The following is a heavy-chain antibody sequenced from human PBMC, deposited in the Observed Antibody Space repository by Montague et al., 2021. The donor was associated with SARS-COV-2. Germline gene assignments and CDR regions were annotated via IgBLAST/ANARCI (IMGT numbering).Heavy chain of an antibody. Sequence: SETLSLTCSVSGGSINNYFWCWIRQSPGKGLEWVGYMHSTGCTAYNPSLKSRVIISVDTSKTQISLKLSSVSAADTALYYCARAVVGAKTATIESWGQGTLVTVSS. D-gene: IGHD2-15*01. CDR1: GGSINNYF. CDR3: ARAVVGAKTATIES. V-gene: IGHV4-59*01. CDR2: MHSTGCT. J-gene: IGHJ4*02.